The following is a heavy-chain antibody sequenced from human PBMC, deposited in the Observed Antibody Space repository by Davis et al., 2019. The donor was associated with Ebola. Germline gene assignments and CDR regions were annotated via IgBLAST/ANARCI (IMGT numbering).Heavy chain of an antibody. CDR1: GFTFSSYA. CDR2: MSGSGDYT. D-gene: IGHD3-10*01. V-gene: IGHV3-23*01. Sequence: GESLKISCAASGFTFSSYAMSWVRQAPGKGLEWVSGMSGSGDYTYYADSVKGRFTISRDNSKNTLYLQMNSLRAEDTAVYYCAKDSYVGSGGYYYYGMDVWGQGTTVTVSS. CDR3: AKDSYVGSGGYYYYGMDV. J-gene: IGHJ6*02.